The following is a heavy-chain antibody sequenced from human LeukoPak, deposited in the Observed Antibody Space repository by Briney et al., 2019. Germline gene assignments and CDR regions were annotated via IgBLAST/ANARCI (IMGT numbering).Heavy chain of an antibody. J-gene: IGHJ4*02. CDR1: GFTFSSYS. CDR2: ISSSSSYI. CDR3: ARRPVNYGDYV. D-gene: IGHD4-17*01. Sequence: PGGSLRLSCAASGFTFSSYSMNWVRQAPGKGLEWVSSISSSSSYIYYTDSVKGRFTISRDNAKNSLFLQMNSLRAEDTAMYYCARRPVNYGDYVWGQGTLVTVSS. V-gene: IGHV3-21*01.